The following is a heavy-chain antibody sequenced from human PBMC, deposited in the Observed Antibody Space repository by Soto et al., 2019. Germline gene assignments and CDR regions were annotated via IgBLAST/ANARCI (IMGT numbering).Heavy chain of an antibody. D-gene: IGHD1-26*01. CDR3: ARGGSYTASAFDI. V-gene: IGHV4-30-4*01. Sequence: QVQLQELGPGLVKPSQTLSLTCTVSGGSISSGDYYWSWIRQPPGKGLEWIGYIYYSGSTYYNPSLKSRVTISVDTSKNQFSLKLSSVTAADTAVYYCARGGSYTASAFDIWGQGTMVTVSS. CDR2: IYYSGST. CDR1: GGSISSGDYY. J-gene: IGHJ3*02.